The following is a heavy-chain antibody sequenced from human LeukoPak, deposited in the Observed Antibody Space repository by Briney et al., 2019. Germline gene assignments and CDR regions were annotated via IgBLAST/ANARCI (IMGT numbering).Heavy chain of an antibody. CDR3: ARGQTVDSSGYYHYYYYYMDV. J-gene: IGHJ6*03. V-gene: IGHV4-4*07. Sequence: SETLSLTCTVSGGSISSYYWSWIRQPAGKGLEWIGRIYISGSTNYNPSLKSRVTISVDTSKNQFSLKLSSVTAADTAVYYCARGQTVDSSGYYHYYYYYMDVWGKGTTVTISS. CDR2: IYISGST. CDR1: GGSISSYY. D-gene: IGHD3-22*01.